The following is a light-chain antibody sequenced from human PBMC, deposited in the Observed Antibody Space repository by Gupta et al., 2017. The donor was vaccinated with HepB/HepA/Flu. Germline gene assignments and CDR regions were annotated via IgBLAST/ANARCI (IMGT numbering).Light chain of an antibody. CDR2: QDT. CDR3: QAWDSSTVV. V-gene: IGLV3-1*01. CDR1: KLGHKY. Sequence: SYALTQPPSVAVSPGPTASITCSGDKLGHKYVCWYQQKPGQSPVLVIYQDTKRPSGIPERFSGSNSGNTATLTISGTQAMDEADYYCQAWDSSTVVFGGGTKLTVL. J-gene: IGLJ2*01.